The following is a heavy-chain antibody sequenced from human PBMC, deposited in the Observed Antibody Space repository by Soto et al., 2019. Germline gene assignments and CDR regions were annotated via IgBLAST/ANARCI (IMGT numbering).Heavy chain of an antibody. D-gene: IGHD4-17*01. Sequence: WETLSLTCTVSGCSLNRYYWSLIRQPPGKGLEWIGYIYYSESNNYNPSLKRRVTISVDTSKNQFSLKLSSVPAADTAVYYCARRYGASFDYWGQGTLVTVSS. J-gene: IGHJ4*02. CDR3: ARRYGASFDY. CDR1: GCSLNRYY. CDR2: IYYSESN. V-gene: IGHV4-59*01.